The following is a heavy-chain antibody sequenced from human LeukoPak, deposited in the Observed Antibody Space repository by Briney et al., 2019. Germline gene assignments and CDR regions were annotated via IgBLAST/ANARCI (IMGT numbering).Heavy chain of an antibody. CDR2: VSSTGSGT. CDR1: GFTFSTYG. J-gene: IGHJ5*02. Sequence: GGSLRLSSVASGFTFSTYGMSWVRLAPGKGLEWVAAVSSTGSGTYYPDSLKGRFIISRDNSQNTVSLQMNSLRPEDTAFYFCAKDGPLLWLGLTVAWGKGILVTVSS. CDR3: AKDGPLLWLGLTVA. V-gene: IGHV3-23*01. D-gene: IGHD3-10*01.